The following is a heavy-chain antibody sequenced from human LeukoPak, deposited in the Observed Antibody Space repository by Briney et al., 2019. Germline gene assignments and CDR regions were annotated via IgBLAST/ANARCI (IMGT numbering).Heavy chain of an antibody. J-gene: IGHJ4*02. CDR1: GGSISSYY. V-gene: IGHV4-59*01. CDR3: ARAGGSSTSPFDY. D-gene: IGHD1-26*01. Sequence: SETLSLTCTVSGGSISSYYWSWIRQPPGKGLEWIGYIYYSGSINYNPSLKSRVTISVDTSKNQFSLKLSSVTAADTAVYYCARAGGSSTSPFDYWGQGTLVTVSS. CDR2: IYYSGSI.